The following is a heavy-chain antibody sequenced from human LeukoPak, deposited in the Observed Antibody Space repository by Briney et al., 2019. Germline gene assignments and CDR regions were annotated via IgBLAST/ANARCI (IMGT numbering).Heavy chain of an antibody. J-gene: IGHJ3*02. CDR2: IYSGGST. CDR3: ARDLDYYDSSGYLDAFDI. Sequence: GESLRLSCAASGFTFSSNYMSWVRQAPGKGLEWVSVIYSGGSTYYADSVKGRFTISRDNSKNTLYLQMNSLRAEDTAVYYCARDLDYYDSSGYLDAFDIWGQGTMVTVSS. D-gene: IGHD3-22*01. V-gene: IGHV3-66*01. CDR1: GFTFSSNY.